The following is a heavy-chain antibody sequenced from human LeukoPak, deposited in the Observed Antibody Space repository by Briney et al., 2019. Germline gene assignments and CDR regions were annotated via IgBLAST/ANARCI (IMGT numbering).Heavy chain of an antibody. CDR2: ISYDGSYK. J-gene: IGHJ5*02. Sequence: PGRSLRLSCAASGFTLSSYGMHWVRQAPGKGLDWVTVISYDGSYKYYAESVKGRFTISRDNSKKTLYLQMNSLRAEDTAVYYCAKDHGSGSYHDPNWFDPWGQGTLVTVSS. V-gene: IGHV3-30*18. D-gene: IGHD3-10*01. CDR1: GFTLSSYG. CDR3: AKDHGSGSYHDPNWFDP.